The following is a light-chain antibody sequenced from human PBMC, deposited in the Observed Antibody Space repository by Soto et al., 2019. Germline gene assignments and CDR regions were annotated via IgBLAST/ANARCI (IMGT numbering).Light chain of an antibody. CDR1: QSISSW. Sequence: DIQLTPSPSTLSASVGDRVTITCRASQSISSWLAWYQQKPGRAPKLLIYDASNLEAGVPSRFRGSGSGTDFTFTISRLQPEDIATYYCQQYENLPTFGQGTRLEIK. J-gene: IGKJ5*01. CDR3: QQYENLPT. V-gene: IGKV1-33*01. CDR2: DAS.